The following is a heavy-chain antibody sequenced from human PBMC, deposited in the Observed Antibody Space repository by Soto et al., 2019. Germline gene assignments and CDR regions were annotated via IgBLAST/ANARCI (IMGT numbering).Heavy chain of an antibody. CDR3: ARSVFP. Sequence: QVQLQESGPGLVKPSQTLSLTCTVSGGSINSGGYYCNWILQHPGKGLEWIGYIYYSGSAYYNPSLKSRVTISVDTSMNQFSLKLSSVTAAVTAVYYCARSVFPWGQGTLVTVSS. J-gene: IGHJ5*02. CDR2: IYYSGSA. CDR1: GGSINSGGYY. V-gene: IGHV4-31*03.